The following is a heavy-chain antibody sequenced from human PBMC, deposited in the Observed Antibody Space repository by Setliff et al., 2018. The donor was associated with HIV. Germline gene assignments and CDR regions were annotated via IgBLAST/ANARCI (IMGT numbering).Heavy chain of an antibody. D-gene: IGHD4-17*01. J-gene: IGHJ6*03. CDR3: ARGSLLRRTVSNLFETVDYWDYYLDV. V-gene: IGHV1-69*13. Sequence: SVKVSCKASGGTFKNDVISWVRQAPGQGLEWMGGITPVFGTSNYAQKFQGRVTIIADESTSTAYMEISNLRSEDTAVYYCARGSLLRRTVSNLFETVDYWDYYLDVWGKGTTFTVSS. CDR2: ITPVFGTS. CDR1: GGTFKNDV.